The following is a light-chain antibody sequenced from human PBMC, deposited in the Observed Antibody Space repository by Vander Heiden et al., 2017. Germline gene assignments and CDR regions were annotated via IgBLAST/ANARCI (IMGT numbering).Light chain of an antibody. V-gene: IGLV2-11*01. CDR1: SSDVGGYNY. CDR3: CSYGGPYTWV. Sequence: QSALTQPRSVSGSPGQSVTISFTGTSSDVGGYNYVSWYQQDPGKAPKLMIYDVNKRPSGVPDRFSGSKSGNTASLTISGLQAEDEAEYYCCSYGGPYTWVFGTGTKVTVL. CDR2: DVN. J-gene: IGLJ1*01.